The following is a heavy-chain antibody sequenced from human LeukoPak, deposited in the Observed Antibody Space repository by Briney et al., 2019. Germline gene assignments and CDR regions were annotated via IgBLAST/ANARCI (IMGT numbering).Heavy chain of an antibody. CDR1: GFSFSDYY. J-gene: IGHJ4*02. CDR2: ISSTSSNT. CDR3: ASGRVAPPNFDY. Sequence: GGSLRLSCAASGFSFSDYYMSWIRQAPGKGLEWVSCISSTSSNTNYADSVKGRFTISRDNAKNSLYLQMNSLRAEDTAVYYCASGRVAPPNFDYWGQGTLVTVSS. V-gene: IGHV3-11*06. D-gene: IGHD1-14*01.